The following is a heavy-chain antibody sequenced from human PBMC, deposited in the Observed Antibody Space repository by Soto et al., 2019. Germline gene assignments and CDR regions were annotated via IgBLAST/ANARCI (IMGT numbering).Heavy chain of an antibody. CDR2: TYFRGSA. CDR1: GVSITSHY. V-gene: IGHV4-59*11. J-gene: IGHJ5*02. Sequence: LSLTCDVSGVSITSHYWNWIRQSPGMGLEWIGSTYFRGSASYNPSLKSRVTISLDTSKDQLSLTLSAVTAADSAVYYCARDLRSRGWFDPWGPGILVTVSS. CDR3: ARDLRSRGWFDP.